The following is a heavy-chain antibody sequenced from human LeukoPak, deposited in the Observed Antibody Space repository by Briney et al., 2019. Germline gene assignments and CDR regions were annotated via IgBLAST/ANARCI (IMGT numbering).Heavy chain of an antibody. J-gene: IGHJ4*02. D-gene: IGHD1-26*01. CDR3: AKLATDY. CDR2: ISYDGSNK. Sequence: GGSLRLSCAASGFTFSSYGMHWVRQAPGKGLEWVAVISYDGSNKYYADSVKGRFTISRDNSKDTLYLQMNSLRAEDTAVYYCAKLATDYWGQGTLVTASS. V-gene: IGHV3-30*18. CDR1: GFTFSSYG.